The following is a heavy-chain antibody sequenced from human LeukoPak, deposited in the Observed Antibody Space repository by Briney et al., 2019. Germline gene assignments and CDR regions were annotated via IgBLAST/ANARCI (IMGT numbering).Heavy chain of an antibody. Sequence: GASVKVSCKASGGTFSDWLIVWVRQAPGQGLEWVGGIVPVYPSSNYAQKFQDRVTITADTSTNTAYMELTSLTSEDTALYYCAITGRRFDWLNIDFWGQGTLVSVSS. CDR2: IVPVYPSS. J-gene: IGHJ4*02. V-gene: IGHV1-69*06. D-gene: IGHD3-9*01. CDR1: GGTFSDWL. CDR3: AITGRRFDWLNIDF.